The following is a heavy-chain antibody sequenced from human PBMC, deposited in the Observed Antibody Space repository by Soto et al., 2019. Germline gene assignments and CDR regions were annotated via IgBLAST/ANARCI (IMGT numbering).Heavy chain of an antibody. Sequence: PSETLSLTCAVYGGSFSGYYWSWIRQPPGKGLEWIGEINHSGSTNYNPSLKSRVTISVDTSKNQFSLKLSSVTAADTAVYYCAGRITMVRGVPNWFDPWGQGTLVTVS. CDR2: INHSGST. J-gene: IGHJ5*02. CDR1: GGSFSGYY. CDR3: AGRITMVRGVPNWFDP. D-gene: IGHD3-10*01. V-gene: IGHV4-34*01.